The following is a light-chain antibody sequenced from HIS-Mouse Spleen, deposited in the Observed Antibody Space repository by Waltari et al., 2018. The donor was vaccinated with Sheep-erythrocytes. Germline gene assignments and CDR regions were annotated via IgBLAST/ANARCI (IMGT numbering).Light chain of an antibody. CDR3: SSYTSSSTPVV. Sequence: QSALTQPASVSGSPGQSITISCTGTSSDVGGYNYVSWYQQHPGKAPKLMIYEVSTRDSEVSNRFSGAKSGNTASLTISGLQAEDEADYYCSSYTSSSTPVVFGGGTKLTVL. CDR2: EVS. V-gene: IGLV2-14*01. CDR1: SSDVGGYNY. J-gene: IGLJ2*01.